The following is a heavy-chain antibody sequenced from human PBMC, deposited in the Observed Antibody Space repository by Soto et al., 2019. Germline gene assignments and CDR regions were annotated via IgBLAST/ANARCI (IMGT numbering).Heavy chain of an antibody. V-gene: IGHV3-30-3*01. Sequence: GGSLRLSCAASGFTFSGYAMHWVRQAPGKGLEWVAVISYDGSNKYYADSVKGRFTISRDNAKNSLYLQMNSLRAEDTAVYYCARDLAYYYDSSGRIDAFDIWGQGTMVTVSS. CDR2: ISYDGSNK. J-gene: IGHJ3*02. D-gene: IGHD3-22*01. CDR3: ARDLAYYYDSSGRIDAFDI. CDR1: GFTFSGYA.